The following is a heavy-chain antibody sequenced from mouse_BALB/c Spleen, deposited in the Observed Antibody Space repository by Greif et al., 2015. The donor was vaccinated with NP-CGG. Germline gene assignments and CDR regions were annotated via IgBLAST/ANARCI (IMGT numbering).Heavy chain of an antibody. CDR2: ISSGSSTI. Sequence: EVQGVESGGGLVQPGGSRKLSCAASGFTFSSFGMHWVRQAPEKGLEWVAYISSGSSTIYYADTVKGRFTISRDNPKNTLFLQMASLRSEDTAMYFCASDLMITPYYYAMDYWCQGTSVTVSS. CDR3: ASDLMITPYYYAMDY. D-gene: IGHD2-4*01. J-gene: IGHJ4*01. CDR1: GFTFSSFG. V-gene: IGHV5-17*02.